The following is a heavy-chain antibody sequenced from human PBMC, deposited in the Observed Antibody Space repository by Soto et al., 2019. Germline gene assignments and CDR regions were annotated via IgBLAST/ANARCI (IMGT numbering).Heavy chain of an antibody. CDR3: ARDGREASGMDV. J-gene: IGHJ6*02. CDR2: IYYRGST. D-gene: IGHD1-26*01. V-gene: IGHV4-59*11. CDR1: GGSISSHD. Sequence: LETLSLTCTVSGGSISSHDWSWVRQAPGKGLEWIGHIYYRGSTNYNPSLRSRSTISVDASKSQFSLKLNSVTTADTAVYYCARDGREASGMDVWGQGTKVTVSS.